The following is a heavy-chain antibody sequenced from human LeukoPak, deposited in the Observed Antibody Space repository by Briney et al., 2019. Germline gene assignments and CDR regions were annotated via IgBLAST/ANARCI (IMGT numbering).Heavy chain of an antibody. CDR3: SRVNPEAEGFDY. CDR2: IDTAGYT. D-gene: IGHD6-13*01. Sequence: GGSLRLSCAASEFTFSSYDMHWVRQGTGKGLEWVSAIDTAGYTHYPGSVKGRFTISRENAKNSLYLQMNSLRAGDTAVYYCSRVNPEAEGFDYWGQGTLVTVSS. CDR1: EFTFSSYD. J-gene: IGHJ4*02. V-gene: IGHV3-13*01.